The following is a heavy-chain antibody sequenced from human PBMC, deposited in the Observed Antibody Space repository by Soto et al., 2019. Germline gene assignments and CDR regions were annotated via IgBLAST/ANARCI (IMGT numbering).Heavy chain of an antibody. J-gene: IGHJ3*02. D-gene: IGHD7-27*01. Sequence: GGSLRLSCAASGFTLSSYEMNWVRQAPGKGLEWVSYISSSGSTIYYADSVKGRFNIARDNAKNSLYLQSNSLRAEDTAVYYCASGGLGMEVYAFDICGQGTMVTVSS. CDR1: GFTLSSYE. CDR2: ISSSGSTI. V-gene: IGHV3-48*03. CDR3: ASGGLGMEVYAFDI.